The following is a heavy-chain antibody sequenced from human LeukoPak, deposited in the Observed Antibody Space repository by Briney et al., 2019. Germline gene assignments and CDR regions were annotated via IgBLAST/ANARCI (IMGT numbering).Heavy chain of an antibody. D-gene: IGHD3-3*01. J-gene: IGHJ4*02. CDR2: IYYSGST. Sequence: KSSETLSLTCTVSGGSISSSTYYWGWIRQPPGKGLEWIGNIYYSGSTYYNPSLKSRVTISVDTSKKHFSLKLSSVTAADTAVYYCARRNRIFRFLDSWGQGTLVTVSS. V-gene: IGHV4-39*01. CDR1: GGSISSSTYY. CDR3: ARRNRIFRFLDS.